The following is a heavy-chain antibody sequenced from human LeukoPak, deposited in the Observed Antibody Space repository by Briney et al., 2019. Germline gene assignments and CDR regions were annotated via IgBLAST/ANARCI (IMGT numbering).Heavy chain of an antibody. Sequence: GGSLRLSCAASGFTFSSYAMSWVRQAPGKGLEWVSAISGSGGSTYYADSVKGRFTISRDNSKNTLYLQMNSLRAEDTAVYYCAKDLWALRYSNGDDFDYWGQGTLVTVSS. CDR1: GFTFSSYA. CDR2: ISGSGGST. D-gene: IGHD5-18*01. CDR3: AKDLWALRYSNGDDFDY. J-gene: IGHJ4*02. V-gene: IGHV3-23*01.